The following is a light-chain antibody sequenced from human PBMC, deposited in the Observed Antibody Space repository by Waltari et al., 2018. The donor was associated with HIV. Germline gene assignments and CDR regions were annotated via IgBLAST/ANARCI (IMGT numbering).Light chain of an antibody. CDR2: GVR. J-gene: IGLJ2*01. CDR1: SDDVGGYDH. Sequence: QSALTQPASVSGSPGQTVTITCTGTSDDVGGYDHVAWYQQQTDTPPRLIIFGVRRRPSGVDGRFSASKSGNVASLTITGLRPDDEAHYFCSSYTRSISVAFGGGTRLTVL. V-gene: IGLV2-14*03. CDR3: SSYTRSISVA.